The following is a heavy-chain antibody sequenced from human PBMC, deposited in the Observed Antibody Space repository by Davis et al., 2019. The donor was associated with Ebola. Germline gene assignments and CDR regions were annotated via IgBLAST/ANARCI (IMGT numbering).Heavy chain of an antibody. CDR2: IGTAGDT. CDR3: TRAGFGSNYFDY. D-gene: IGHD3-3*01. V-gene: IGHV3-13*01. Sequence: GESLKISCAASGFTFSSYDMHWVRQATGKRLEWVSAIGTAGDTYYPGSVKGRFTISRANAKSSLYLQMNSLRAEDTAVYNCTRAGFGSNYFDYWGQGTLVTVSS. CDR1: GFTFSSYD. J-gene: IGHJ4*02.